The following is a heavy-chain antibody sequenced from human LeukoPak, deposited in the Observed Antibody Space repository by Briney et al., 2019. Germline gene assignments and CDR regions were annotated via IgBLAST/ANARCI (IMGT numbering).Heavy chain of an antibody. CDR1: GGSISSGGYY. CDR2: IYYSGST. V-gene: IGHV4-31*03. Sequence: PSETLSLTCTVSGGSISSGGYYWSWIRRHPGKGLEWIGYIYYSGSTYYNPSLKSRVTISVDTSKNQFSLKLSSVTAADTAVYYCARTRSGRLRFDYYGMDVWGQGTTVTVSS. CDR3: ARTRSGRLRFDYYGMDV. J-gene: IGHJ6*02. D-gene: IGHD3-3*01.